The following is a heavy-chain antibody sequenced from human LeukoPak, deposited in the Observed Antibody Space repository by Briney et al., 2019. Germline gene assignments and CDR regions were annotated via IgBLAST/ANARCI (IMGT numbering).Heavy chain of an antibody. CDR2: IYYSGTT. V-gene: IGHV4-39*01. Sequence: SETLSLTCTVSGDSISSSSYYWGWIRQAPGKGLEWIGSIYYSGTTYYTPSLKSRVSISVDTSKNQFSLRLNSPTATDTAVYYCARHHAHYFYYMAVWGKGTTVIVSS. J-gene: IGHJ6*03. CDR1: GDSISSSSYY. CDR3: ARHHAHYFYYMAV.